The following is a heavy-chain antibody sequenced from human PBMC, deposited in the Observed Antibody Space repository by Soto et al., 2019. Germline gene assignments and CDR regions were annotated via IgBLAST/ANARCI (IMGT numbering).Heavy chain of an antibody. CDR1: GGNLSKSA. CDR2: IIPFFGTP. J-gene: IGHJ4*02. V-gene: IGHV1-69*12. CDR3: ASKYNVNV. Sequence: QVQLVQSGAEVKKPGSSVKVSCKASGGNLSKSAITWVRQAPGQGLEWMGGIIPFFGTPNYAQKFQGRVTVVADESTNTAYMELRSLKSEDTAVYYCASKYNVNVWGQGTLVTVSS. D-gene: IGHD1-1*01.